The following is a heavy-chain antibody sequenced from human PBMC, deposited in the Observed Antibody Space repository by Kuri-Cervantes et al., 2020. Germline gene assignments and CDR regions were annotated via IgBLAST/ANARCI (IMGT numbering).Heavy chain of an antibody. CDR3: AKSFDI. J-gene: IGHJ3*02. V-gene: IGHV3-30*18. CDR1: GFTFGTYS. Sequence: GGSLRLSCVASGFTFGTYSMNWVRQAPGKGLEWVAVISYDGSNKYYADSVKGRFTISRDNSKNTLYLQMNSLRAEDTAVYYCAKSFDIWGQGTMVTVSS. CDR2: ISYDGSNK.